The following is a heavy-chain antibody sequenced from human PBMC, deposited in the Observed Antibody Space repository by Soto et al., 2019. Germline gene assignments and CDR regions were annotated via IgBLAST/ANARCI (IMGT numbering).Heavy chain of an antibody. J-gene: IGHJ4*02. CDR2: INPNSGGT. D-gene: IGHD4-17*01. CDR3: ARNYYGDLHGPYYFDY. CDR1: GYTFTGYY. V-gene: IGHV1-2*04. Sequence: GASVKVSCKASGYTFTGYYMHWVRQAPGQGLEWMGWINPNSGGTNYAQKFQGWVTMTRDTSISTAYMELSRLRSDDTAVYYCARNYYGDLHGPYYFDYWGQGTLVTVSS.